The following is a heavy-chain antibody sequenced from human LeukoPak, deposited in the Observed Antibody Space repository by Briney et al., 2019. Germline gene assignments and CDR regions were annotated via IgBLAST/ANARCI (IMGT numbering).Heavy chain of an antibody. V-gene: IGHV3-33*06. J-gene: IGHJ4*02. CDR1: GFTFSSYG. CDR2: IWYDGSNK. D-gene: IGHD6-19*01. CDR3: AKDSNGWYQRGSNYFDY. Sequence: GGPLRLSCAASGFTFSSYGMHWVRQAPGKGLEWVAVIWYDGSNKYYADSVKGRFTISRDNSKNTLYLQMNSLRAEDTAEYYCAKDSNGWYQRGSNYFDYWGQGTLVTVSS.